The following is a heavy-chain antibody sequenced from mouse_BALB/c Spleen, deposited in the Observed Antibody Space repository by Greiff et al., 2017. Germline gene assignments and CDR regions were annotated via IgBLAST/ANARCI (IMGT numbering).Heavy chain of an antibody. Sequence: QVQLQQSGAELVRPGSSVKISCKASGYAFSSYWMNWVKQRPGQGLEWIGQIYPGDGDTNYNGKFKGKATLTADKSSSTAYMQLSSLTSEDSAVYFCAREGYGRSLDYWGQGTTLTVSS. CDR2: IYPGDGDT. D-gene: IGHD1-1*01. J-gene: IGHJ2*01. V-gene: IGHV1-80*01. CDR1: GYAFSSYW. CDR3: AREGYGRSLDY.